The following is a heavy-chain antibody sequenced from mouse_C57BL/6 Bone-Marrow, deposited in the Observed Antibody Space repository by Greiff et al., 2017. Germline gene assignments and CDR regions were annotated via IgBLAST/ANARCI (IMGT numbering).Heavy chain of an antibody. J-gene: IGHJ3*01. D-gene: IGHD1-1*01. CDR1: GFSLTSYG. V-gene: IGHV2-3*01. CDR3: AAPRSSYYYGSSDPFAY. CDR2: IWGDGST. Sequence: VQLQQSGPGLVAPSQSLSITCTVSGFSLTSYGVSWVRQPPGKGLEWLGVIWGDGSTNYHSALISRLSISKDNSKSQVFLKLNSLQTDDTATYYCAAPRSSYYYGSSDPFAYWGQGTLVTVSA.